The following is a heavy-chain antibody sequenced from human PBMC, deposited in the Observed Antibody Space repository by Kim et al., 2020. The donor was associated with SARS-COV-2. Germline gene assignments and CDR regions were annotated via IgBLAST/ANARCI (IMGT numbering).Heavy chain of an antibody. V-gene: IGHV3-30*18. Sequence: GGSLRLSCAASGFTFSSYGMHWVRQAPGKGLEWVAVISYDGNNKYYADSVKGRFTISRDNSKNTLYLQMNSLRAEDTAVYYCAKDRKYLLLYGGYYSYYGMDVWGQGTTVTVSS. CDR3: AKDRKYLLLYGGYYSYYGMDV. CDR2: ISYDGNNK. D-gene: IGHD2-2*02. J-gene: IGHJ6*02. CDR1: GFTFSSYG.